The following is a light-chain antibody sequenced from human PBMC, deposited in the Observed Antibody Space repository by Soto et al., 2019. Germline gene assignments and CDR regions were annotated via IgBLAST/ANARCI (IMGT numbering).Light chain of an antibody. Sequence: EIVLTQSPATLSVSPGESVTLSCRASQLFSSNLAWYQRRPGQAPRLLIYGSSTRATGVPARFSGSASGTEFTLTISSRQSEDFGVYYCQQYNDWPRTFGQGTRLEIK. V-gene: IGKV3-15*01. CDR2: GSS. J-gene: IGKJ5*01. CDR3: QQYNDWPRT. CDR1: QLFSSN.